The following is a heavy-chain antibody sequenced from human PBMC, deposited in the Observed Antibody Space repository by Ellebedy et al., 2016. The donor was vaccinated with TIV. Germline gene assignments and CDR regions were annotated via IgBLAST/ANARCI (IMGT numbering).Heavy chain of an antibody. CDR2: IKQDGTET. CDR1: KFIFSTYG. Sequence: GGSLRLSCAGSKFIFSTYGIHWVRQAPGKGLEWVANIKQDGTETNYVDSVKGRFTISRDNAKNSVSLQMNSLRDEDTAVYYCARGPSDYGDIQLDYWGQGALVTVSS. V-gene: IGHV3-7*03. CDR3: ARGPSDYGDIQLDY. J-gene: IGHJ4*02. D-gene: IGHD4-17*01.